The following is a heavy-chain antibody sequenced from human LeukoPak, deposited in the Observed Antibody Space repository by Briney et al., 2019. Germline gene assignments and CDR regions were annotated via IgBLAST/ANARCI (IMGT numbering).Heavy chain of an antibody. CDR2: IIPIFGTP. CDR1: GGTFSNYV. Sequence: GASVKVSCKVSGGTFSNYVISWVRQAPGQGLEWMGGIIPIFGTPIYAQKFQGRVTITTDESTSTAYMEMSSLRSEDTAVYYCARSHSPNYYAPVDYWGQGTLVTVSS. CDR3: ARSHSPNYYAPVDY. J-gene: IGHJ4*02. D-gene: IGHD3-22*01. V-gene: IGHV1-69*05.